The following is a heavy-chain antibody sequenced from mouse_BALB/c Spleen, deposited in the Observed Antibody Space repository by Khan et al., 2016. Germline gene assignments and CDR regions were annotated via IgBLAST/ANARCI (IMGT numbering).Heavy chain of an antibody. V-gene: IGHV3-8*02. CDR1: GDSITSGY. Sequence: EVQLQESGPSLVKPSQTLSLTCSVTGDSITSGYWNWIRKFPGNKLEYMGYISYSGNTYYNPVLKSRISISRDTSKSQHSLQLITVTTEDTATYYCARSNRNDAWFAYWGQGTLVTVSA. CDR2: ISYSGNT. J-gene: IGHJ3*01. CDR3: ARSNRNDAWFAY. D-gene: IGHD2-14*01.